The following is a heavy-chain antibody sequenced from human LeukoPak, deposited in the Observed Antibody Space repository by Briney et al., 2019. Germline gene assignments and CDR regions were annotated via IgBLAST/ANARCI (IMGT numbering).Heavy chain of an antibody. CDR1: GGSISGYY. V-gene: IGHV4-59*01. Sequence: SETLSLTCTVSGGSISGYYWSWIRQPPGKGLEWIRYIYYSGSTNYNPSLKSRVTISVDTSKNQFSLKLSSVTAADTAVYYCARYYCSSSCLHFDYWGQGTLVTVSS. J-gene: IGHJ4*02. D-gene: IGHD2-2*01. CDR3: ARYYCSSSCLHFDY. CDR2: IYYSGST.